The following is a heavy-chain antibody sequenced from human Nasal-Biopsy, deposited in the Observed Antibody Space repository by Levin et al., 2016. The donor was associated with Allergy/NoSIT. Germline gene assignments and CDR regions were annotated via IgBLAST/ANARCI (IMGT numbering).Heavy chain of an antibody. CDR1: EFTFSRYR. V-gene: IGHV3-74*01. Sequence: GGSLRLSCAASEFTFSRYRMHWVRQLPGMGLEWVSSLNGEETDANYADSVKGRFTISRDNAENTVYLQLSNLRVGDTGVYYCARDNVQLVPIPYYYGMDAWGPGTTVTVSS. J-gene: IGHJ6*02. CDR2: LNGEETDA. CDR3: ARDNVQLVPIPYYYGMDA. D-gene: IGHD1-1*01.